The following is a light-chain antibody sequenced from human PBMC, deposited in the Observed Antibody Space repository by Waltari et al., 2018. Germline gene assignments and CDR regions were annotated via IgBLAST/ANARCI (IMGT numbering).Light chain of an antibody. V-gene: IGLV1-44*01. Sequence: QSVLTQPPSASGTPGQRVTISCSGSRYNIGSNNVNWFQQFPGTAPKLLIYNNNPGPSGVPARFSGSKSGTAASLAIRGLRSEDEADYYCAAWDDSLNGPYVSIGGGTKLTVL. CDR3: AAWDDSLNGPYVS. CDR1: RYNIGSNN. CDR2: NNN. J-gene: IGLJ2*01.